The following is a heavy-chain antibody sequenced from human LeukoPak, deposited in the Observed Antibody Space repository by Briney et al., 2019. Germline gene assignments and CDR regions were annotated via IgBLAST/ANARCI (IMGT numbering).Heavy chain of an antibody. V-gene: IGHV3-23*01. CDR3: AREHIVVVTAMDYYYYGMDV. J-gene: IGHJ6*02. D-gene: IGHD2-21*02. Sequence: GGSLRLSCAASGFTFSSYAMSWVRQAPGKGLEWVSAIDTSGGHTYYADSVKGRFTISRDNSENTLYLQMNSLRAEDTAVYYCAREHIVVVTAMDYYYYGMDVWGQGTTVTVSS. CDR1: GFTFSSYA. CDR2: IDTSGGHT.